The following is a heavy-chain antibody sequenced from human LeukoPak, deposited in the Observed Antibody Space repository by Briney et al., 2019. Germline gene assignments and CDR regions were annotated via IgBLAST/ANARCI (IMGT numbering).Heavy chain of an antibody. CDR3: ARESPVTTGPLDY. CDR1: GFTFSSYA. J-gene: IGHJ4*02. D-gene: IGHD4-17*01. V-gene: IGHV3-30*04. CDR2: ISYDGSNK. Sequence: GGSLRLSCAASGFTFSSYAMHWVRQAPGKGLEWVAVISYDGSNKYYADSVKGRFTTSRDNSKNTLYLQMNSLRAEDTAVYYCARESPVTTGPLDYWGQGTLVTVSS.